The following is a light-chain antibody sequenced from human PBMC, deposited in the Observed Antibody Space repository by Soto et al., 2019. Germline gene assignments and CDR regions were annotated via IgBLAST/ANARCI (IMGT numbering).Light chain of an antibody. J-gene: IGKJ5*01. CDR2: YIS. Sequence: EIVFTQSPGTPSVSPGERATLSCRASQSVSSILAWYQQKPGQAPRLLIYYISTRATGIPARFSGSGSGTEFTLTINSLQSEDSAVYYCQQHNQWPITFGQGTRLEIK. CDR3: QQHNQWPIT. CDR1: QSVSSI. V-gene: IGKV3D-15*01.